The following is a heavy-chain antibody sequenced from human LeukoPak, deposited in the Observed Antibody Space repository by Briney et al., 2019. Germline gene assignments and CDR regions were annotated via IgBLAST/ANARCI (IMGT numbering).Heavy chain of an antibody. V-gene: IGHV1-18*01. D-gene: IGHD3-22*01. J-gene: IGHJ4*02. CDR3: ARGGRHYLDSFGSPFDY. Sequence: ASVKVSCKASGYTLISYGISWVRQAPGQGLEWMGWISGYNGQTNYAQKFQGRVTMTTDTSTSTAYMELRSLRSDDTAVYYCARGGRHYLDSFGSPFDYWGQGTLVTVSS. CDR1: GYTLISYG. CDR2: ISGYNGQT.